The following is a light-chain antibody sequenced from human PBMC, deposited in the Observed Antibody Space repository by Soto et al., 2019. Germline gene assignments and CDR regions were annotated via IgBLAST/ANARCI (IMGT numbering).Light chain of an antibody. CDR1: GNDVGAYNY. J-gene: IGLJ1*01. Sequence: QSALTQPRSVSGSPGQSVTISCTGTGNDVGAYNYVSWYQQHPGRPPKLLIYGVVRWPSGVPDRLSGSKSGNTASLTISGLQAEDEADYFCCSYAGGYTYLFGTGTKLTVL. CDR3: CSYAGGYTYL. V-gene: IGLV2-11*01. CDR2: GVV.